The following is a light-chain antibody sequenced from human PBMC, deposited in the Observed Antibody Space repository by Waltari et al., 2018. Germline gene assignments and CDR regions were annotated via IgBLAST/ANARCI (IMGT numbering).Light chain of an antibody. CDR2: EVT. V-gene: IGLV2-23*02. Sequence: GSLGQSITISCSGSTSDVGSGNLVSWYQQFPGTVPKLIIYEVTKRPSGVSSRFSGSKSGNMASLTISGLQPEDEADYYCCSYRIGSTPGVFGGGTKVTVL. J-gene: IGLJ3*02. CDR1: TSDVGSGNL. CDR3: CSYRIGSTPGV.